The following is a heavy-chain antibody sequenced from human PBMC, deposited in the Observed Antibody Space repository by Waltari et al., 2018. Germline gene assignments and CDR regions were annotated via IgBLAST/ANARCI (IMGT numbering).Heavy chain of an antibody. J-gene: IGHJ4*02. Sequence: EVQLVESGGGLVQPGGSLRLSCAASGFTFSAHYMDWVRQAPGQGREWVGRTRNNANSYTTEYAASVKGRFTISRDDSKNSLYLQMNSLKTEDTAVYYCARDTSAQGYGSGSYYDYWGQGTLVTVSS. V-gene: IGHV3-72*01. D-gene: IGHD3-10*01. CDR3: ARDTSAQGYGSGSYYDY. CDR2: TRNNANSYTT. CDR1: GFTFSAHY.